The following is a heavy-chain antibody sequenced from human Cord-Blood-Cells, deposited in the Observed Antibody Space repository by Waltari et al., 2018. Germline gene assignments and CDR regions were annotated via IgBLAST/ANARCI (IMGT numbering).Heavy chain of an antibody. CDR2: ISWNSGSI. Sequence: EVQLVESGGDLVQPGRSLRLSCAASGFTFADYAMHWVRPAPGQGLECVSGISWNSGSIGYADSVKGRFAISRDNAKNSLYLQMNSLRAEDTALYYCAKEALMDCSSTSCYSPFDYWGQGTLVTVSS. V-gene: IGHV3-9*01. D-gene: IGHD2-2*01. J-gene: IGHJ4*02. CDR3: AKEALMDCSSTSCYSPFDY. CDR1: GFTFADYA.